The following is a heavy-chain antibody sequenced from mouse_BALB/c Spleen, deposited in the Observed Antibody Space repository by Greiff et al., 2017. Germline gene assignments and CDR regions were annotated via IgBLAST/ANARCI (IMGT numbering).Heavy chain of an antibody. V-gene: IGHV2-9-2*01. D-gene: IGHD1-1*01. CDR1: GFSLTSYD. CDR2: IWTGGGT. CDR3: ARGPLITTVVDY. Sequence: VMLVESGPGLVAPSQSLSITCTVSGFSLTSYDISWIRQPPGKGLEWLGVIWTGGGTNYNSAFMSRLSISKDNSKSQVFLKMNSLQTDDTAMYYCARGPLITTVVDYWGQGTTLTVSS. J-gene: IGHJ2*01.